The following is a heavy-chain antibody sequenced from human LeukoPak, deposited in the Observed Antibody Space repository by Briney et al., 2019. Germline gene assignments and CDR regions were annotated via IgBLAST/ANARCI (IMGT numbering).Heavy chain of an antibody. V-gene: IGHV1-2*02. CDR3: AREVNAVTDAFDI. CDR2: INGNSGGT. Sequence: ASVKVSCKASGYSFTGYYMHWVRQAPGQGLEWMGWINGNSGGTNYAQKFQGRATMTRDTSISTAYMELNRLRSDDTAVYYCAREVNAVTDAFDIWGQGTMVTVSS. J-gene: IGHJ3*02. CDR1: GYSFTGYY. D-gene: IGHD2-21*01.